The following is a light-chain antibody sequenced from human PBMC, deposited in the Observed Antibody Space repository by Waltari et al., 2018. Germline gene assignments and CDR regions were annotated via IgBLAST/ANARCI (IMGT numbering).Light chain of an antibody. CDR2: VAS. V-gene: IGKV1-39*01. Sequence: DIQMTQSPSSLSASVGDRVIITCRASQSINTNLNWYQQKPVKAPKLLIYVASSLQSGVPSRFSGTGSGTDFTLTINSLQPEDFATYYCQQSYSTWTFGQGTKVEIK. CDR1: QSINTN. CDR3: QQSYSTWT. J-gene: IGKJ1*01.